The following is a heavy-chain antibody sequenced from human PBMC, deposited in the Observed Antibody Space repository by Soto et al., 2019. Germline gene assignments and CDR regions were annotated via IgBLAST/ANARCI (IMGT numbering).Heavy chain of an antibody. V-gene: IGHV1-8*01. D-gene: IGHD3-10*01. CDR1: GYAFTTYD. Sequence: QVQLVQSGAEVKKPGASVKVSCKASGYAFTTYDINWVRQATGQGPEWMGWMNPNSGHTVYAQKFQGRVTVTRDTSINTAYMALSSLRSEGTELYYWARGSMWSGGYGMDVWGPGTTVTVSS. CDR2: MNPNSGHT. CDR3: ARGSMWSGGYGMDV. J-gene: IGHJ6*02.